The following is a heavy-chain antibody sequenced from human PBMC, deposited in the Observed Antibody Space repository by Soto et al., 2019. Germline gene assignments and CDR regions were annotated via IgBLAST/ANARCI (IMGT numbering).Heavy chain of an antibody. CDR3: ARGNYVKPDYYGMDV. Sequence: ASVKVSCKASGYTFTSYGIRWVRQAPGQRLEWMGWINAGNGNTKYSQKFQGRVTITRDTSASTAYMELSSLRSEDTAVYYCARGNYVKPDYYGMDVWGQGTTVTVSS. J-gene: IGHJ6*02. V-gene: IGHV1-3*01. CDR2: INAGNGNT. D-gene: IGHD4-4*01. CDR1: GYTFTSYG.